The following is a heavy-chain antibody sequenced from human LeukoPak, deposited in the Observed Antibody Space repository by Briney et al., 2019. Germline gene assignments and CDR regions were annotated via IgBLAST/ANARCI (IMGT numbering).Heavy chain of an antibody. D-gene: IGHD2-15*01. CDR3: ARDGRILPQYYFDY. Sequence: PGRSLRLSCAASGFTFSSYAMHWVRQAPGKGLEWVAVMSYDGSNKYYADSVKGRFTISRDNSKNTLYLQMNSLRAEDTAVYYCARDGRILPQYYFDYWGQGTLVTVSS. CDR1: GFTFSSYA. CDR2: MSYDGSNK. J-gene: IGHJ4*02. V-gene: IGHV3-30-3*01.